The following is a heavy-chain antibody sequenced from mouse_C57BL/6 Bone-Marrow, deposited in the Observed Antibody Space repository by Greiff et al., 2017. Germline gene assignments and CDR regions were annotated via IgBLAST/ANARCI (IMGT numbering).Heavy chain of an antibody. V-gene: IGHV3-6*01. D-gene: IGHD1-1*01. CDR3: ARGGDSYYYGRGTLYAMDY. Sequence: EVKLQESGPGLVKPSQSLSLTCSVTGYSITSGYYWNWIRQFPGNKLEWMGYISYDGSNNYNPSLKNRISITRDTSKNQFFLKLNSVTTEDTATYYCARGGDSYYYGRGTLYAMDYWGQGTSVTVSS. CDR1: GYSITSGYY. CDR2: ISYDGSN. J-gene: IGHJ4*01.